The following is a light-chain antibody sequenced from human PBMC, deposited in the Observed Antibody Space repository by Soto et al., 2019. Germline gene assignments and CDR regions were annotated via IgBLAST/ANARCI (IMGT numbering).Light chain of an antibody. Sequence: QSVLTQPASVSGSPVQSITISCTGTSSDVGGYNYVSWYKQTSGKDPKLVIFEVTSRPSGVSNRFSGSKSGNTASLTISGLQAEDEADYYCSSYTSSNSLVFGTGTKVTVL. CDR1: SSDVGGYNY. CDR3: SSYTSSNSLV. J-gene: IGLJ1*01. V-gene: IGLV2-14*01. CDR2: EVT.